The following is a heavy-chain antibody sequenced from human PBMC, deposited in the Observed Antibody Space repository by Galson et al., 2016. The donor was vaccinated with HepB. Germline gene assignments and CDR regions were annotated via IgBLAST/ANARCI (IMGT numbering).Heavy chain of an antibody. CDR1: GYTFTSYD. J-gene: IGHJ4*02. D-gene: IGHD2-15*01. CDR3: ATCRRSCYYFEH. Sequence: SVKVSCKASGYTFTSYDISWVRQAPGQGLEWMGWISAYNGNTNYAQKLQGRVTMTTDTSTSTAYMELRSLRSDDTAVYYCATCRRSCYYFEHWGQGTLVTVSS. CDR2: ISAYNGNT. V-gene: IGHV1-18*04.